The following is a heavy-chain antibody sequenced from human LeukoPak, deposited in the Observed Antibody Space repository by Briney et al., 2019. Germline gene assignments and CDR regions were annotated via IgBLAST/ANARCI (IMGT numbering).Heavy chain of an antibody. Sequence: SETLSLTCTVSGGSISNYYWSWIRQPPGKGLEWIGYIYYSGTTNYNPSLKSRVTISVDTSKNQFSVKLSSVTAADTAVYYCARHTGGWGSFDYWGQGTLVTVSS. V-gene: IGHV4-59*08. CDR3: ARHTGGWGSFDY. CDR2: IYYSGTT. D-gene: IGHD7-27*01. CDR1: GGSISNYY. J-gene: IGHJ4*02.